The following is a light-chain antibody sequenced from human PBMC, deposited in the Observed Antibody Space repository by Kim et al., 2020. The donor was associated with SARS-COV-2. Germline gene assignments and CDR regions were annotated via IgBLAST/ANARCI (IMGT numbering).Light chain of an antibody. CDR3: SAWDSRFSVWV. CDR2: RGN. V-gene: IGLV10-54*01. J-gene: IGLJ3*02. CDR1: GYNVGYEG. Sequence: QTASRPSTGNGYNVGYEGAVWLQHHQSHPPTHLFHRGNNQPSGISERFLASRSGDTASLTITGLQPEDEADYYCSAWDSRFSVWVFGGGTQLTVL.